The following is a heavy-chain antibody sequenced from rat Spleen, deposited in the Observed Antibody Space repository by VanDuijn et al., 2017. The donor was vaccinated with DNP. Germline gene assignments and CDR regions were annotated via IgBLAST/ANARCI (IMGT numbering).Heavy chain of an antibody. CDR1: GFTFSDYH. CDR2: IHSDGSST. D-gene: IGHD1-10*01. CDR3: ARHRLYHNLFDY. V-gene: IGHV5-7*01. Sequence: EVRLVESGGALVQPGRSLKLSCAASGFTFSDYHMAWVRQAPKKGLEWVTTIHSDGSSTYYRDSVRGRFTFSRDNAESTLYLQMDSLRSEDTATYYCARHRLYHNLFDYWGQGVMVTVSS. J-gene: IGHJ2*01.